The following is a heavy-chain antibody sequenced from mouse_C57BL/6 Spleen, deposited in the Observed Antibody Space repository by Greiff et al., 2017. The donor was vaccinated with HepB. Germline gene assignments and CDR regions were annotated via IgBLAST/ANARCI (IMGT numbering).Heavy chain of an antibody. CDR1: GYTFTSYW. CDR3: ARSESYNEYDDVDY. CDR2: INPSSGYT. Sequence: QVQLQQSGAELVKPGASVKLSCKASGYTFTSYWMHWVKQRPGQGLEWIGYINPSSGYTKYNQKFKDKATMTADKSSSTAYMQLSSLTSEESAVYYCARSESYNEYDDVDYWGQGTSVTVAS. D-gene: IGHD2-4*01. J-gene: IGHJ4*01. V-gene: IGHV1-7*01.